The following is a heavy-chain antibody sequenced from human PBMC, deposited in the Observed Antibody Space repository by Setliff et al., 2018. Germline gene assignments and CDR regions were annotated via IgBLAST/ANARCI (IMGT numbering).Heavy chain of an antibody. J-gene: IGHJ4*02. CDR1: GFTFSSYW. Sequence: GGSLRLSCAASGFTFSSYWMSWVRQAPGKGLEWVANIRQDGGEKFYVDSVKGRFTISRDNAKNSLYLLMNSLRAEDTAVYYCARDRGSGSYFLRYFDYWGQGTLVTVSS. D-gene: IGHD1-26*01. CDR3: ARDRGSGSYFLRYFDY. V-gene: IGHV3-7*01. CDR2: IRQDGGEK.